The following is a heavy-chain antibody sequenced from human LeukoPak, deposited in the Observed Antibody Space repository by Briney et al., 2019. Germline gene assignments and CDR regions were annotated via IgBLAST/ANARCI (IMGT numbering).Heavy chain of an antibody. V-gene: IGHV3-23*01. Sequence: PGGSLRLSCAASGFTFSTYAVNWVRQAPGKGLEWVSTISGSGDSTYYADSVKGRFTISRDNSKDTLYLQMNSLRAEDTAVYYCARMLWFGEFNWFDPWGQGTLVTVSS. J-gene: IGHJ5*02. D-gene: IGHD3-10*01. CDR2: ISGSGDST. CDR3: ARMLWFGEFNWFDP. CDR1: GFTFSTYA.